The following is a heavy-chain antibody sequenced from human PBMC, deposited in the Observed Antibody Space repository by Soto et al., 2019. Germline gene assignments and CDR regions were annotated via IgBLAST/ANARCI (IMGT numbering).Heavy chain of an antibody. CDR3: ARDAMVHASGFDP. CDR1: GGSISSYY. CDR2: IYYSGST. V-gene: IGHV4-59*01. J-gene: IGHJ5*02. D-gene: IGHD2-8*01. Sequence: QVQLQESGPGLVKPSETLSLTCTVSGGSISSYYWSWIRQPPGKGLEWIGYIYYSGSTNYNPSLKSRVTISVDTSKNQFSLKLSSVTAADTAVYYCARDAMVHASGFDPWGQGTLVTVSS.